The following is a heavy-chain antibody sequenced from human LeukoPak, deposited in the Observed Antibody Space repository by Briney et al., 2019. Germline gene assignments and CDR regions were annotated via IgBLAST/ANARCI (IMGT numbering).Heavy chain of an antibody. D-gene: IGHD1-26*01. J-gene: IGHJ4*02. V-gene: IGHV3-21*01. CDR3: ARNSGSYSDY. CDR1: GFTFSSYS. Sequence: GGSLRLSCAASGFTFSSYSMNWVRQAPGKGLEWVSSISSSSSHIYYADSVKGRFTISRDNAKNSLYLQMNSLRAEDTAVYYCARNSGSYSDYWGQGTLVTVSS. CDR2: ISSSSSHI.